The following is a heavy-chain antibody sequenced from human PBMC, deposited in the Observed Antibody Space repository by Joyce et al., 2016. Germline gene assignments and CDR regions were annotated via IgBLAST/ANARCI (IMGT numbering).Heavy chain of an antibody. CDR3: AKTHSSGFNFDY. D-gene: IGHD6-19*01. V-gene: IGHV1-8*01. CDR2: MNPNSGNT. CDR1: GYTFTSYD. Sequence: QVQLVQSGAEVKKPGASVKVSCKASGYTFTSYDLNWVRQATGQGLKWMGWMNPNSGNTGDAQKFQGRVTMTRNTSISTAYMELSSLRSEDTAVYYCAKTHSSGFNFDYWGRGTLVTVSS. J-gene: IGHJ4*02.